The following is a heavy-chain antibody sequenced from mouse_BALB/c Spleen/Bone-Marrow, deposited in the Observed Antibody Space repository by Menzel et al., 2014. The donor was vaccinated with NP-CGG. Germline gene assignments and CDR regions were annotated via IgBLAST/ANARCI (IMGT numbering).Heavy chain of an antibody. CDR1: GYIFTSYV. V-gene: IGHV1-14*01. J-gene: IGHJ2*01. CDR2: INPYNDVT. D-gene: IGHD2-3*01. CDR3: AREGWLLRFDY. Sequence: EVQLVESGPELVKPGTSVKMSCKASGYIFTSYVMDWVKQKPGQGLEWIGYINPYNDVTNYNEKFEGKATLTSDKSSSTAYMEVSSLTSEDSAVYYCAREGWLLRFDYWGQGTTLTVSS.